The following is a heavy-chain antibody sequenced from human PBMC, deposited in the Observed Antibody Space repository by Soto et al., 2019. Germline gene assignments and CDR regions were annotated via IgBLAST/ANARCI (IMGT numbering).Heavy chain of an antibody. D-gene: IGHD6-19*01. CDR2: IGTDGSQT. J-gene: IGHJ6*01. Sequence: WGSLRLSCVFSVFTFSIYWMNWVRQAPGKGLEWLGNIGTDGSQTYYVDSVKGRFTFSRDNAKNSLYLQMKSLRAEDTAVYYCARDDIPGIAVAIYGMDVWGQGTTVTVSS. CDR1: VFTFSIYW. V-gene: IGHV3-7*01. CDR3: ARDDIPGIAVAIYGMDV.